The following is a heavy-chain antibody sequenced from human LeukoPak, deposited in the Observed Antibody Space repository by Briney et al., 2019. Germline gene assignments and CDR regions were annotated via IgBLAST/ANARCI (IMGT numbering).Heavy chain of an antibody. V-gene: IGHV4-4*02. CDR3: AKGRKDFDTNLGPFDS. Sequence: SETLSLTCVVSGDSISNNNWWSWVRQSPGKGLEWLGYVHDSAGTIYNPSLKSRVTISVGTSKTQFSLKVTSVTIADTAVYYCAKGRKDFDTNLGPFDSWGQGILVTVSS. J-gene: IGHJ4*02. CDR1: GDSISNNNW. CDR2: VHDSAGT. D-gene: IGHD3-9*01.